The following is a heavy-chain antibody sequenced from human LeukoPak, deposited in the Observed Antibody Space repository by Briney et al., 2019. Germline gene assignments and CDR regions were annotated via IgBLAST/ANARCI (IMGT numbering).Heavy chain of an antibody. D-gene: IGHD1-26*01. CDR2: ISASGLST. V-gene: IGHV3-23*01. J-gene: IGHJ4*02. CDR3: AKDDVGDLNLIDC. CDR1: GFTFSNYA. Sequence: PGGSLRLSCVASGFTFSNYAMSWVRQAPGKGLEYVSPISASGLSTYYTDSVRGRFTNSRDNSKNTLYLQMHSLRAEDTAVYFCAKDDVGDLNLIDCWGQGTLVTVSS.